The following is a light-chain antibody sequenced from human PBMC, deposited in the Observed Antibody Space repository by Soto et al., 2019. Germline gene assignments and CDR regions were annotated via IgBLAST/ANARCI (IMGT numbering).Light chain of an antibody. J-gene: IGKJ2*01. CDR1: QSVSNN. CDR3: QQYNNWPPVT. CDR2: GAS. V-gene: IGKV3-15*01. Sequence: EIVMTQSPATLSVSPGERATLSCRASQSVSNNLAWYQHKPGQTPRLLIYGASTRATGIPVRFSGSGSGTEFTLTISSLLSEDFAVYYCQQYNNWPPVTFGQGTKVDIK.